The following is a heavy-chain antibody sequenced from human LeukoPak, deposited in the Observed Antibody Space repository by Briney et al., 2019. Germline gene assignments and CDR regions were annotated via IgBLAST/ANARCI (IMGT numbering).Heavy chain of an antibody. V-gene: IGHV1-8*02. CDR2: MNPNSGNT. CDR3: ARGYDFWSGYGVYYYGMDV. Sequence: GASVKVSCKASGYTFTGYYMHWVRQAPGQGLEWMGWMNPNSGNTGYAQKFQGRVTMTRNTSISTAYMELSSLRSEDMAVYYCARGYDFWSGYGVYYYGMDVWGQGTTVTVSS. J-gene: IGHJ6*02. D-gene: IGHD3-3*01. CDR1: GYTFTGYY.